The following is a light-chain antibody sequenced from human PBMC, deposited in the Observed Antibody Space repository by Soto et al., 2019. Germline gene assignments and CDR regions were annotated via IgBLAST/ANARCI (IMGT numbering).Light chain of an antibody. V-gene: IGKV1-9*01. Sequence: DIQLTQSPSLLSASVGDRVTITCRASQGISSYLAWYQQKPGKAPKLLIYAASTLQSGVPSRFSGSGSGTEFTLTISSLQPEDFATYYCQQLNSYPRTFGQGTTVDIK. CDR2: AAS. CDR1: QGISSY. J-gene: IGKJ1*01. CDR3: QQLNSYPRT.